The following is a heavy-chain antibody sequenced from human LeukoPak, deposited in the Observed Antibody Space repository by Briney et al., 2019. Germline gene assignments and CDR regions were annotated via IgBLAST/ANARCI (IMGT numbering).Heavy chain of an antibody. CDR3: AHRVPGVGPFDY. V-gene: IGHV2-5*02. CDR1: GFSFSTSGVG. D-gene: IGHD3-3*01. Sequence: ESGPTLVNPTQTLTLTCTFSGFSFSTSGVGVGWIRQPPGKALEWLAVIYWDDDKRYSPSLKSRLTITKDTSKNQVVLTMTNMDPVDTGTYYCAHRVPGVGPFDYWGQGTLVTVSS. J-gene: IGHJ4*02. CDR2: IYWDDDK.